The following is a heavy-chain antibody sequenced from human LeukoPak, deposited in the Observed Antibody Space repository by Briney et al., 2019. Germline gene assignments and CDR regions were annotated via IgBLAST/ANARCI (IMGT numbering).Heavy chain of an antibody. CDR1: GGTFSSYA. CDR3: ASRGRGYSLGY. V-gene: IGHV1-69*13. J-gene: IGHJ4*02. Sequence: ASVTVSCKASGGTFSSYAISWVRQAPGQGLEWMGGIIHILGTANYAQKFQGRVTITGDESTSTAYMELSSLRSEDTAVYYCASRGRGYSLGYWGQGTLFTVSS. D-gene: IGHD5-18*01. CDR2: IIHILGTA.